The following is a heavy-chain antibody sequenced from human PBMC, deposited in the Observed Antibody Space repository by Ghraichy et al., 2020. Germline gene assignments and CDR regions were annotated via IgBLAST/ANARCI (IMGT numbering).Heavy chain of an antibody. V-gene: IGHV4-31*03. D-gene: IGHD4-17*01. Sequence: SLNISCTVSGGSISSGGYYWSWIRQHPGKGLEWIGYIYYSGSTYYNPSLKSRVTISVDTSKNQFSLKLSSVTAADTAVYYCARTWVEGGGDYGDCAFDIWGQVTMVTVSS. CDR3: ARTWVEGGGDYGDCAFDI. CDR2: IYYSGST. CDR1: GGSISSGGYY. J-gene: IGHJ3*02.